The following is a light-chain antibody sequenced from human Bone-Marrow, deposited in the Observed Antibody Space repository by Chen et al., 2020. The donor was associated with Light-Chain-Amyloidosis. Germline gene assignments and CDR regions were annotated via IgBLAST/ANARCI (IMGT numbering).Light chain of an antibody. CDR2: DNN. Sequence: QSVLTQPPSVSAAPGQKVTISCSGSNSNIGSNYVSWYQQLPGAAPELLIYDNNKRPPEILDRFSGYKSGTSATLGISGLQTGDEADYYCGTWDSSLSAVVFGGGTKLTVL. V-gene: IGLV1-51*01. CDR1: NSNIGSNY. J-gene: IGLJ3*02. CDR3: GTWDSSLSAVV.